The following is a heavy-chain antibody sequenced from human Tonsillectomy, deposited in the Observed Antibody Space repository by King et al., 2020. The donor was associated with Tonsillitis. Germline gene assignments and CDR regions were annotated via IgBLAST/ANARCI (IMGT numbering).Heavy chain of an antibody. D-gene: IGHD3-16*01. CDR2: VIPHSGTA. CDR3: ASFGSAALTKGGGLDV. V-gene: IGHV1-69*01. J-gene: IGHJ6*04. CDR1: GGSFSNFA. Sequence: VQLVESGAEVKKPGSSVKVSCQASGGSFSNFAISWVREAPGQGLEWMGGVIPHSGTATYSQKFQGRVTMTADSSTRTVYMELNSLTSEDTAVYFCASFGSAALTKGGGLDVGGKGPTLPVS.